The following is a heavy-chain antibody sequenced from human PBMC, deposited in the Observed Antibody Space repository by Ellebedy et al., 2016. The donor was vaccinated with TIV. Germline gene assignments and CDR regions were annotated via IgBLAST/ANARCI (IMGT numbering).Heavy chain of an antibody. Sequence: GESLKISXAASGFTFNMYAIHWVRQAPGKGLEWLAVVAGNGKDKFHADSVKGRFTISRDTAKNTLYLQMNSLRVEDTAVYYCAKSDWLDRWGQGTLVTVSP. CDR1: GFTFNMYA. CDR2: VAGNGKDK. J-gene: IGHJ5*02. CDR3: AKSDWLDR. V-gene: IGHV3-30*18.